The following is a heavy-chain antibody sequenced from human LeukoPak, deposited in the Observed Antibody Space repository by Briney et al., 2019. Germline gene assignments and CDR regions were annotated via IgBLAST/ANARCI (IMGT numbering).Heavy chain of an antibody. CDR3: AKEITVGATHTYYFDY. CDR2: ISGSGGST. V-gene: IGHV3-23*01. CDR1: GFTFSSYA. Sequence: GGSLRLSCAASGFTFSSYAMSWLPPAPGKGREWFTGISGSGGSTYYADSVKGRFTISRDNSKNTLYLQMNSLRAEDTAIYYCAKEITVGATHTYYFDYWGQGTLVTVSS. J-gene: IGHJ4*02. D-gene: IGHD1-26*01.